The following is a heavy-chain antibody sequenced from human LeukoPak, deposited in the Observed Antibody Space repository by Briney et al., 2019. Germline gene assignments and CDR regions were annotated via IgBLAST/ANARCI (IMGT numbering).Heavy chain of an antibody. CDR3: AREGTGTD. CDR2: ITPSGTTK. CDR1: GFSFSDYY. Sequence: GGSLRLSCAASGFSFSDYYMSWIRQAPGKGLELVAYITPSGTTKTYADSVEGRFFISRDNAQSSVTLDMNSLRVEDTGVYYCAREGTGTDWGQGTWVTVSS. J-gene: IGHJ3*01. D-gene: IGHD3-10*01. V-gene: IGHV3-11*04.